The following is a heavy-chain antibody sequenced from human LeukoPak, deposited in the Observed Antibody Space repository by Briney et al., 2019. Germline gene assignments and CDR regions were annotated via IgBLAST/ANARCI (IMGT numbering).Heavy chain of an antibody. CDR1: GFTVSSNY. CDR2: VKQDGGDK. D-gene: IGHD3-10*01. Sequence: GGSLRLSCAASGFTVSSNYMSWVRQAPGKGLEWVANVKQDGGDKYYVDSVKGRFTISRDRSQNTLYLQMNSLRVEDTAVFYCAKEVMFRGAPYGTVDYWGQGTLVTVSS. CDR3: AKEVMFRGAPYGTVDY. V-gene: IGHV3-7*01. J-gene: IGHJ4*02.